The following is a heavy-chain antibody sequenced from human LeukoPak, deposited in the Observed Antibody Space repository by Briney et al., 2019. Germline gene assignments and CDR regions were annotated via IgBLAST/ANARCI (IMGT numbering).Heavy chain of an antibody. J-gene: IGHJ6*02. CDR3: ARYADRDYDFWSGYQNAYYYYGMDV. V-gene: IGHV1-2*02. D-gene: IGHD3-3*01. Sequence: ASVKVSCKASGYTFTGYYMHWVRQAPGQGLEWMGWINPNSGGTNYAQKFQGRVTMTRDTSISTAYMELSRLRSDDTAVYYCARYADRDYDFWSGYQNAYYYYGMDVWGQGTTVPVSS. CDR1: GYTFTGYY. CDR2: INPNSGGT.